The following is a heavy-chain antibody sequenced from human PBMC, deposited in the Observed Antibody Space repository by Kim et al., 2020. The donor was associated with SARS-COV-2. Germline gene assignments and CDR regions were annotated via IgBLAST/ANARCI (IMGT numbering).Heavy chain of an antibody. CDR2: T. D-gene: IGHD5-18*01. V-gene: IGHV3-23*01. Sequence: TSTAGPVKGPLTISRDNSKNPLYLQMNSLRAEYTATYYCAKGGYTYSSFDYWGQGTLVTVSS. CDR3: AKGGYTYSSFDY. J-gene: IGHJ4*02.